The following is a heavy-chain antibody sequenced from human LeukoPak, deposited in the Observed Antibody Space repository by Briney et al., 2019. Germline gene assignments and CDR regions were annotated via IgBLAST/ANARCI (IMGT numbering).Heavy chain of an antibody. D-gene: IGHD6-19*01. CDR3: ARDLGSSGWFPGY. CDR1: GYTFTSYA. V-gene: IGHV1-3*01. CDR2: INAGNGNT. J-gene: IGHJ4*02. Sequence: ASVKVSCKASGYTFTSYAMHWVRQAPGQRLEWMGWINAGNGNTKYSQKFQGRVTITRDTSASTAYMELSSLRSEDTAVYYCARDLGSSGWFPGYWGQGTLVTVSS.